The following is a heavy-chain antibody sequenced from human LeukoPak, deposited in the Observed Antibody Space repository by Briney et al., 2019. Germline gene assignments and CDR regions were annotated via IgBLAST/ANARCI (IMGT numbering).Heavy chain of an antibody. J-gene: IGHJ4*02. D-gene: IGHD3-22*01. CDR3: AREGLDYYDGSGYALY. CDR2: ISHDGSNK. CDR1: GFTFSSYA. V-gene: IGHV3-30*04. Sequence: LVESWGGVVQPGRSLILSCAASGFTFSSYAMHWVRQAPGKGLEWVALISHDGSNKHYAESVKGRFIISRANSKNTLYLEMNSLRAEDTAMFYCAREGLDYYDGSGYALYWGQGTLVTVSS.